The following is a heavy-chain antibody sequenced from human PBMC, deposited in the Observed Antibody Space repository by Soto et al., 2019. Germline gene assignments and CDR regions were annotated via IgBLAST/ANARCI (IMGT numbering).Heavy chain of an antibody. V-gene: IGHV4-59*08. CDR1: GGSISSYY. CDR3: ARHERGIARVSFDY. CDR2: IYYSGST. Sequence: SETLSLTCTVSGGSISSYYWSWIRQPPGKGLEWIGYIYYSGSTNYNPSLKSRVTISVDTSKNQFSLKLSSVTAADTAVYYCARHERGIARVSFDYWGQGTLVTVSS. D-gene: IGHD6-13*01. J-gene: IGHJ4*02.